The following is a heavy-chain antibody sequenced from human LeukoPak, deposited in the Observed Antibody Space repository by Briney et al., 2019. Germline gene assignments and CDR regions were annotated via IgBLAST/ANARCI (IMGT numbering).Heavy chain of an antibody. CDR1: GFTFSSYA. D-gene: IGHD4-17*01. Sequence: SGGSLRLSCAASGFTFSSYAMSWVRQAPGKGLEWVSAISGSGGSTYYADSVKGRFTISRDNSKNTLYLQMNSLRAEDTAVYYCAKDPGRFPLRYFDYWGQGTLVTVSS. CDR2: ISGSGGST. V-gene: IGHV3-23*01. CDR3: AKDPGRFPLRYFDY. J-gene: IGHJ4*02.